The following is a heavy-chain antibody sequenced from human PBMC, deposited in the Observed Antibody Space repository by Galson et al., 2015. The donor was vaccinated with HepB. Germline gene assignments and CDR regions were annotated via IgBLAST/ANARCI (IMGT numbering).Heavy chain of an antibody. CDR2: INKNCSEK. J-gene: IGHJ4*02. Sequence: SLRLSCAASGFTFRKYWMNWVRQAPGKGLEWVANINKNCSEKVSVDSVKGRFTISRDNDDNSLSLQMNSLRTEDTAIYYCARGPRSSCTDLGRGTLVSVSS. V-gene: IGHV3-7*03. CDR1: GFTFRKYW. D-gene: IGHD6-13*01. CDR3: ARGPRSSCTD.